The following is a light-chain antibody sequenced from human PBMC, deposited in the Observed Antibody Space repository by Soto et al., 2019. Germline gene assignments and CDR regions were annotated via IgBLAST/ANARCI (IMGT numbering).Light chain of an antibody. CDR3: QSYDSSLPRV. J-gene: IGLJ2*01. CDR1: SSNIGAGYD. Sequence: QPVLTQPPSVSGAPGQRVTISCTGSSSNIGAGYDVHWYQQLPGTAPKLLIYGNSNRPSGVPDRFSGSKSGTSASLAITGLQAEDEADYYCQSYDSSLPRVFGGGTKVTVL. CDR2: GNS. V-gene: IGLV1-40*01.